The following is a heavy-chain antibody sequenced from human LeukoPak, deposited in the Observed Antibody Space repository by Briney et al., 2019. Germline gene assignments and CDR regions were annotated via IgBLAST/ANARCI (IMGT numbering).Heavy chain of an antibody. D-gene: IGHD1-1*01. J-gene: IGHJ4*02. CDR2: ISSSGSS. CDR1: GDPISSYY. Sequence: SETLSLTCTVSGDPISSYYWTWIRQPAGKGLEWIGRISSSGSSNYNPSLRSRVTMSVDTSKNQFSLKLTYVTAADTAVYYCARGSSSNWNVFDYWGQGTLVTVSS. V-gene: IGHV4-4*07. CDR3: ARGSSSNWNVFDY.